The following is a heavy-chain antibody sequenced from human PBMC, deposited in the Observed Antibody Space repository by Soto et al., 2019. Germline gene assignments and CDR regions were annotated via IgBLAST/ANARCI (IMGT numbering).Heavy chain of an antibody. CDR3: DKDKEARQPYYYGMDV. CDR2: ISWNSGSI. J-gene: IGHJ6*02. CDR1: GFAFDDYA. D-gene: IGHD6-6*01. Sequence: PGGSLRLSCAASGFAFDDYAMHWVRQAPGKGLEWVSGISWNSGSIGYADSVKGRFTISRDNAKNSLYLQMNSLRAEDTALYYRDKDKEARQPYYYGMDVWGQRYTVTVS. V-gene: IGHV3-9*01.